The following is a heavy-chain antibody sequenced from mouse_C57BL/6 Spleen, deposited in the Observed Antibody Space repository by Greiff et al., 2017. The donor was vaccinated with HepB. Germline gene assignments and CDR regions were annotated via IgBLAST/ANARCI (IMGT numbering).Heavy chain of an antibody. CDR2: INPGSGGT. J-gene: IGHJ3*01. D-gene: IGHD1-1*01. CDR3: ARRGFDYYGSGFAD. V-gene: IGHV1-54*01. Sequence: LQESGAELVRPGTSVKVSCKASGYAFTNYLIEWVKQRPGQGLEWIGVINPGSGGTNYNEKFKGKATLTADKSSSTAYMQISSLTSEDAAVDVGARRGFDYYGSGFADWGQGTLVTVSA. CDR1: GYAFTNYL.